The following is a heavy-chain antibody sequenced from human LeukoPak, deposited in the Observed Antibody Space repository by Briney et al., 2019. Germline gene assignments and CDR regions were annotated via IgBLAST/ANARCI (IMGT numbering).Heavy chain of an antibody. V-gene: IGHV3-23*01. Sequence: GGSLRLSCAASGFIFNNYGLIWVRQAPGKGLEWVSAISNDGGGTNYADFVKGRFTVSRDNSKNTLFLQMNSLRAEDTALYYCAKGSSGYFVDLWGQGTLVTVSS. CDR1: GFIFNNYG. CDR3: AKGSSGYFVDL. J-gene: IGHJ5*02. D-gene: IGHD3-22*01. CDR2: ISNDGGGT.